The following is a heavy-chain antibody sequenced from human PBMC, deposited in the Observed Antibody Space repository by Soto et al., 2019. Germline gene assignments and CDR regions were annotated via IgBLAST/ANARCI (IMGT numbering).Heavy chain of an antibody. Sequence: QVQLQESGPGLVKPSQTLSLTCTVSGGSISNGGYYWSWIRQHPGKGLEWIGYIYYSGSTYYNPSLKSRVTISVDTSKNQFSLKLSSVTAADTAVYYCACSGSYYNDFDYWGQGTLVTVSS. D-gene: IGHD3-10*02. J-gene: IGHJ4*02. V-gene: IGHV4-31*03. CDR1: GGSISNGGYY. CDR3: ACSGSYYNDFDY. CDR2: IYYSGST.